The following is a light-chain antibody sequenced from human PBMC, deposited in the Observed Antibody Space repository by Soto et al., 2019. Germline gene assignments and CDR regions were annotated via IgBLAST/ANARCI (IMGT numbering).Light chain of an antibody. J-gene: IGLJ1*01. CDR3: SSYTTTDPYV. CDR2: EVS. V-gene: IGLV2-14*01. Sequence: QSALTQPASVSGSPGQSITISCTGTSSDVGAYDFVSWYQQHPGKASKYLIYEVSNRPSGVSDRFSGSKSGTTASLTISGLQAEDEADYYCSSYTTTDPYVFGTGTKLTVL. CDR1: SSDVGAYDF.